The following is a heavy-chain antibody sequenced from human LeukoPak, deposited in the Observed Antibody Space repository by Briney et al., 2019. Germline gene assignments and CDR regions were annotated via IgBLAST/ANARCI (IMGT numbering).Heavy chain of an antibody. D-gene: IGHD1-20*01. V-gene: IGHV1-46*01. CDR1: GYTFTSYY. J-gene: IGHJ5*02. CDR3: ARNSGITGTTVDQGGPYNWFDP. Sequence: ASLKLSCTASGYTFTSYYMHWVRQAPGQGLELMGIINPSGGSTSYAQNFQGRVTMTRDMSTSTVYMELSSLRSEDTAVYYCARNSGITGTTVDQGGPYNWFDPWGQGTLVTVSS. CDR2: INPSGGST.